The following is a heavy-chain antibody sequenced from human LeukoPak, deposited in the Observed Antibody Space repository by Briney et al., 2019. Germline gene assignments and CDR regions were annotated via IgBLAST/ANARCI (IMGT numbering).Heavy chain of an antibody. CDR2: IYSGSST. V-gene: IGHV3-53*01. CDR3: TRGPIAAAGNY. CDR1: GFTVSSNY. D-gene: IGHD6-13*01. J-gene: IGHJ4*02. Sequence: GGSLGLSCAASGFTVSSNYMSWVRQAPGKGLEWVSVIYSGSSTYYADSVKGRFTISRDNSKNTLYLQMNSLRAEDTAVYYCTRGPIAAAGNYWGQGTLVTVSS.